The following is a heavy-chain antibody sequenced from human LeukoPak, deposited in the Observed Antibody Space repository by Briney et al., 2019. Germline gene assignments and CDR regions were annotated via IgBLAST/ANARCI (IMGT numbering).Heavy chain of an antibody. D-gene: IGHD6-19*01. V-gene: IGHV4-4*07. CDR3: ARDGGSGWYDY. CDR1: GGSINNYY. CDR2: IYPSGST. Sequence: PSETLSLTCTVSGGSINNYYWSWIRQPAGKGLEWIGLIYPSGSTNYNPSLKSRLTVSLDTSKNQFSLKLSSVTAADAAVYYCARDGGSGWYDYWGQGTLVTVSS. J-gene: IGHJ4*02.